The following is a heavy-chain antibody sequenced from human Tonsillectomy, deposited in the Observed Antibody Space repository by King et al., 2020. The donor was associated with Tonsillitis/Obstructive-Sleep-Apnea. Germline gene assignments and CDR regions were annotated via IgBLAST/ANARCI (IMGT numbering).Heavy chain of an antibody. D-gene: IGHD1-7*01. CDR2: IWYDGSNE. V-gene: IGHV3-33*01. Sequence: VQLVESGGGVVQPGGSLRLSCAASGFTFSNYGMHWVRQAPGKGLEWVAVIWYDGSNESYADAVKGRFTISRDKSKNTLYLQMNSLRAEDTAVFFCARDAGLGNLNPHFDYWGQGTLVTVSS. CDR3: ARDAGLGNLNPHFDY. J-gene: IGHJ4*02. CDR1: GFTFSNYG.